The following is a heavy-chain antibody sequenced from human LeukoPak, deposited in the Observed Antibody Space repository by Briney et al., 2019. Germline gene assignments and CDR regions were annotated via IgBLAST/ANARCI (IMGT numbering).Heavy chain of an antibody. CDR3: ARDGWNYLDNLYYYYGMDV. Sequence: SETLSLTCTVPGGSISSYYWSWIRQPAGKGLEWIGRIYTSGSTNYNPSLKSRVTMSVDTSKNQFSLKLSSVTAADTAVYYCARDGWNYLDNLYYYYGMDVWGQGTTVTVSS. V-gene: IGHV4-4*07. J-gene: IGHJ6*02. CDR1: GGSISSYY. CDR2: IYTSGST. D-gene: IGHD1-7*01.